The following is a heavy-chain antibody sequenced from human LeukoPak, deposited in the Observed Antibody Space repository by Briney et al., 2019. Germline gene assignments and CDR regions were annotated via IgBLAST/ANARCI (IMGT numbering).Heavy chain of an antibody. CDR3: AKWSGYDILTGYYGGFDY. CDR1: GFTFSSYA. Sequence: PGGSLRLSCAASGFTFSSYARSWVRQAPGKGLEWVSAISGSGGSTYYADSVKGRFTISRDNSKNTLYLQMNSLRAEDTAVYYCAKWSGYDILTGYYGGFDYWGQGTLVTVSS. J-gene: IGHJ4*02. D-gene: IGHD3-9*01. V-gene: IGHV3-23*01. CDR2: ISGSGGST.